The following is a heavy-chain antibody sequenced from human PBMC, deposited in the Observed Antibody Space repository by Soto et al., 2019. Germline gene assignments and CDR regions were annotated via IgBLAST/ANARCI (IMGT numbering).Heavy chain of an antibody. V-gene: IGHV3-53*04. Sequence: DVQVVESGGGLVQPGGSLRLSCAASGFTVSSNYMTWVRQAPGKGLEWVTVIYSDGSTYYADSVKGRFTISRHNSKNTLYLQMNSLRAEDTAVYYCARLGYSGNWPLLFNWFDPWGQGTLVTVSS. J-gene: IGHJ5*02. D-gene: IGHD6-13*01. CDR3: ARLGYSGNWPLLFNWFDP. CDR1: GFTVSSNY. CDR2: IYSDGST.